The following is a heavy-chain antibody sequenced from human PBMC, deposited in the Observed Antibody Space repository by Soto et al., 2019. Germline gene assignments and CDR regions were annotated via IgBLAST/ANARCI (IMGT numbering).Heavy chain of an antibody. CDR1: GYTFANYG. CDR3: ARGRVTVTTPDY. D-gene: IGHD4-17*01. J-gene: IGHJ4*02. CDR2: ISTYNGNT. Sequence: QVQLVQSGAEVKKPGASVKVSCKASGYTFANYGITWVRQAPGQGLEWMGWISTYNGNTNYPQKLQGRATMTTDTSTSTAYMELRSLTSDDTAMYYCARGRVTVTTPDYWGQGTLVTVSS. V-gene: IGHV1-18*01.